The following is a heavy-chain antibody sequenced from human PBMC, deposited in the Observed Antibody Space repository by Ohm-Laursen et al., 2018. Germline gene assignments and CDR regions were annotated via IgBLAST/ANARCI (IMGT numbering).Heavy chain of an antibody. Sequence: SETLSLTCTVSGDSISTYFWSWFRQSPGKGLEWIGYIYYSGNTNYNPSLKSRVTISVDTSKNQFSLRLSSVTAADTAVYYCARGRYDGDYTPMDYWGQGTLVTVSS. V-gene: IGHV4-59*01. CDR1: GDSISTYF. J-gene: IGHJ4*02. CDR3: ARGRYDGDYTPMDY. D-gene: IGHD4-17*01. CDR2: IYYSGNT.